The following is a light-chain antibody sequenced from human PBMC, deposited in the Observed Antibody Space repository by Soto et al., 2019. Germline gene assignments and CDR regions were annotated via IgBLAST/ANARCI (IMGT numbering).Light chain of an antibody. V-gene: IGKV3-15*01. J-gene: IGKJ4*01. Sequence: EIVLTQSPATLSVAPGERATLSCRASRSVSSDLAWFQQKPGQAPRLLMYGASTRATGIPARFSGRGSGTEFTLTISSLQSEDFALYHCQQYNNWPLTFGGGTKVEIK. CDR2: GAS. CDR3: QQYNNWPLT. CDR1: RSVSSD.